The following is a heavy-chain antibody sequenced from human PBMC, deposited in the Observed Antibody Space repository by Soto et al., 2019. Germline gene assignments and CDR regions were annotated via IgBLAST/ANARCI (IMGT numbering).Heavy chain of an antibody. D-gene: IGHD2-2*01. V-gene: IGHV3-74*01. CDR3: ARGGRDIVVVPAAIPSAFDI. Sequence: GGSLRLSCAASGFTFSSYWMHWVRQAPGKGLVWVSRINSGGSSTSYADSVKGRFTISRDNAKNSLYLQMNSLRDEDTAVYYCARGGRDIVVVPAAIPSAFDIWGQGTMVTVSS. CDR1: GFTFSSYW. CDR2: INSGGSST. J-gene: IGHJ3*02.